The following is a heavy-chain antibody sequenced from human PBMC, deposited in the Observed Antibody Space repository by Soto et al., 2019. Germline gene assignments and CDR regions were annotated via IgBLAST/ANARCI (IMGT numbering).Heavy chain of an antibody. CDR2: SIHIFGTA. J-gene: IGHJ4*02. CDR3: ARDKSWAGYNSFDY. V-gene: IGHV1-69*01. D-gene: IGHD5-12*01. CDR1: GGTFSSYS. Sequence: QVQLVQSGAEVKKPGSSVKVSCKASGGTFSSYSISWVRQAPGQGLEWMGGSIHIFGTANYAQKFQGRVTITADESTSTAYMELSSLRSEDTAVYYCARDKSWAGYNSFDYWGQGTLVTVSS.